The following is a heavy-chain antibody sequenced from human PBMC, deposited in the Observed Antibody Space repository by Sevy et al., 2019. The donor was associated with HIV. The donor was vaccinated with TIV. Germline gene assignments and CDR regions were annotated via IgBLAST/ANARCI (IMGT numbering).Heavy chain of an antibody. V-gene: IGHV4-39*01. CDR1: GGSISSSSYY. D-gene: IGHD6-19*01. Sequence: SETLSLTCTVSGGSISSSSYYWGWIRQPPGKGLEWIGSSYYSGSTYYNPSLKSRLTISVDTSKNQFSLKLSSVTAADTAVYYCARRSDGSSADYWGQGTLVTVSS. CDR2: SYYSGST. CDR3: ARRSDGSSADY. J-gene: IGHJ4*02.